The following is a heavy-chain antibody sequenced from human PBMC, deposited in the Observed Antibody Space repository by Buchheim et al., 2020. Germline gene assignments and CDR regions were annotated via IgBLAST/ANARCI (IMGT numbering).Heavy chain of an antibody. CDR2: ISYDGSNK. V-gene: IGHV3-30*04. D-gene: IGHD4-17*01. Sequence: QVQLVESGGGVVQPGRSLRLSCAASGFTFSSYAMHWVRQAPGKGLEWVAVISYDGSNKYYADSVKGRFTISRDNSKNTLYLQMNSLRAEDTAVYYCARDGEAHGDYVQLDYWGQGTL. CDR3: ARDGEAHGDYVQLDY. J-gene: IGHJ4*02. CDR1: GFTFSSYA.